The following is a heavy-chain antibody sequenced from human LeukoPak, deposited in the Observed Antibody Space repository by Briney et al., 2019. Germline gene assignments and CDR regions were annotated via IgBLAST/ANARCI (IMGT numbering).Heavy chain of an antibody. V-gene: IGHV3-48*01. CDR1: GFTFSSYS. CDR3: ARGRVITMVRGVLVY. J-gene: IGHJ4*02. Sequence: GGSLRLSCAASGFTFSSYSMNWVRQAPGKGLEWVSYISSSSSTIYYADSVKGRFTISRDNAKNSLYLQMDSLRAEDTAVYYCARGRVITMVRGVLVYWGQGTLVTVSS. D-gene: IGHD3-10*01. CDR2: ISSSSSTI.